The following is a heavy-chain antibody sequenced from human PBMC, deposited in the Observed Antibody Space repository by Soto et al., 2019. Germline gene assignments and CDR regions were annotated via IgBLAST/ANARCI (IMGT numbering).Heavy chain of an antibody. Sequence: QVQLVESGGGVVQPGRSLRLSCAASGFTFSSSGMHWVRLAPGKGLEWVAAISYDGSNKYYVDSVKGRFTISRDSSKNTLSLQMNSLRTEDTAMYYCARSGEQQLTRWGFDHWGQGTLVTVSS. CDR1: GFTFSSSG. V-gene: IGHV3-30*03. J-gene: IGHJ4*02. D-gene: IGHD3-10*01. CDR3: ARSGEQQLTRWGFDH. CDR2: ISYDGSNK.